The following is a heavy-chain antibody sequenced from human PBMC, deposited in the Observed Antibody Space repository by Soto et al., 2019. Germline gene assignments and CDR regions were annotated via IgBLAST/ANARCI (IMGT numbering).Heavy chain of an antibody. D-gene: IGHD3-10*01. CDR1: GFTFSSYG. J-gene: IGHJ4*02. CDR3: AKDRSGITMVRGVIISNENAEFDY. CDR2: ISYDGSNK. Sequence: LRLSCAASGFTFSSYGMHWVRQAPGKGLEWVAVISYDGSNKYYADSVKGRFTISRDNSKNTLYLQMNSLRAEDTAVYYCAKDRSGITMVRGVIISNENAEFDYWGQGTLVTVSS. V-gene: IGHV3-30*18.